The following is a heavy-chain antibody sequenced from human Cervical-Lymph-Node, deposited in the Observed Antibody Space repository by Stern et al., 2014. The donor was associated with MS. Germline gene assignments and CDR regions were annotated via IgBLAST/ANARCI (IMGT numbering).Heavy chain of an antibody. V-gene: IGHV4-31*01. D-gene: IGHD6-13*01. CDR3: ARGDSSSWCFDY. J-gene: IGHJ4*02. Sequence: QVQLLESGPGLALPSQILPLTCPVSGCPIRRGASHWCWIRQHPGRGLAWFGCISFGGTTHSSLSLQRPVSLSVDQSQSPFSLWLSSVTAADTAGYYWARGDSSSWCFDYWGQGTLVTVSS. CDR2: ISFGGTT. CDR1: GCPIRRGASH.